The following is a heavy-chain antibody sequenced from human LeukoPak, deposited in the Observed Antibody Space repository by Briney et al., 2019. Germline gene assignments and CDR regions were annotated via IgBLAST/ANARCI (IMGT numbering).Heavy chain of an antibody. CDR1: GYTFTGYY. D-gene: IGHD6-13*01. CDR3: ARDEIAAAGWYFDL. J-gene: IGHJ2*01. Sequence: GASVKVSCKASGYTFTGYYMHWVRQAPGQGLEWMGWINPNSGGTNYAQKFQGRVTMTRDTSISTAYMELSRLRSDDTAVYYCARDEIAAAGWYFDLWGRGTLVTVSS. CDR2: INPNSGGT. V-gene: IGHV1-2*02.